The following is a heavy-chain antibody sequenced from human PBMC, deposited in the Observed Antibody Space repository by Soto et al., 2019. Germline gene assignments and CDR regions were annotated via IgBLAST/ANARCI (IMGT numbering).Heavy chain of an antibody. D-gene: IGHD2-21*01. CDR1: RFTFTSSA. V-gene: IGHV1-58*01. CDR2: IVVRSGNR. J-gene: IGHJ6*02. Sequence: SVEVSFKACRFTFTSSAVQWVRQARVQRLEWIGWIVVRSGNRNYAQKFQERVTITRDISTSTAYMELSSLRSEDTAVYYCAAIATSPAPYYYYGMDVWGQGTKVTVSS. CDR3: AAIATSPAPYYYYGMDV.